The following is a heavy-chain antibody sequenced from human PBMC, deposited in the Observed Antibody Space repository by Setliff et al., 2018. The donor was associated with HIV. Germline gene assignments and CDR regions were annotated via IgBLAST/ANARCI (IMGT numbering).Heavy chain of an antibody. J-gene: IGHJ6*02. CDR3: GGVSGWIYPIVNYYGLDV. CDR2: INIRNGNT. Sequence: GASVKVSCKTSGYTFTRYAISWVRQAPGQGLEWMGWINIRNGNTYYAQRFKDRVAMTSDTSTSTVYMDLRSLKFDDTAVYYCGGVSGWIYPIVNYYGLDVWGQGTTVTVSS. CDR1: GYTFTRYA. D-gene: IGHD6-19*01. V-gene: IGHV1-18*04.